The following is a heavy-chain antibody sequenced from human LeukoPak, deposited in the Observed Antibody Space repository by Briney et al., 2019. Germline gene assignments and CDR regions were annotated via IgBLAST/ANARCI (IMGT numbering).Heavy chain of an antibody. J-gene: IGHJ5*02. V-gene: IGHV4-59*01. D-gene: IGHD3-22*01. CDR3: ASHYYDSSGDWFDP. CDR1: GGSISNYY. CDR2: IYYSGST. Sequence: PSETLSLTCTVSGGSISNYYWSWIRQPPGKGLEWIGYIYYSGSTNYNPSLKSRVTISVDTSKNQFSLKLSSVTAADTAVYYCASHYYDSSGDWFDPWGQGTLVTVSS.